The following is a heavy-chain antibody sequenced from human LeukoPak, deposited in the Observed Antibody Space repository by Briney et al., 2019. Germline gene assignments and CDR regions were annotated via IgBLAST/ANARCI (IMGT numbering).Heavy chain of an antibody. J-gene: IGHJ6*02. Sequence: PGRSLRLSCAASGFTFSSYGMHWVRPAPGKGLEWVAVISYDGSNKYYADSVKGRFTISRDNSKNTLYLQMNSLRAEDTAVYYCAKEDHCSSTSCYFYYYYYGMDVWGQGTTVTVSS. CDR1: GFTFSSYG. D-gene: IGHD2-2*01. V-gene: IGHV3-30*18. CDR3: AKEDHCSSTSCYFYYYYYGMDV. CDR2: ISYDGSNK.